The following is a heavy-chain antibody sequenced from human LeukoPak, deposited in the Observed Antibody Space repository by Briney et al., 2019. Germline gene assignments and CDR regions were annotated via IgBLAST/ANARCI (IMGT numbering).Heavy chain of an antibody. V-gene: IGHV2-70*04. CDR2: IDRDDDN. J-gene: IGHJ4*02. CDR1: GFSLSTSGMR. Sequence: SGPTLVNPTPALALTCTFSGFSLSTSGMRVSWIRQPPGKALEWLARIDRDDDNFYSTSLKTRLTISKDTSKNQVVLTMTNMDPVDTATYYCARIQYDSSGYYFDYWGQGTLVTVSS. D-gene: IGHD3-22*01. CDR3: ARIQYDSSGYYFDY.